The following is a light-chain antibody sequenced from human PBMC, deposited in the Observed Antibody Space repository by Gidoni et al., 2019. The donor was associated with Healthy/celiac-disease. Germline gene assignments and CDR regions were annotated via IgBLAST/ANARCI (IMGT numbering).Light chain of an antibody. CDR3: QHYYSYPYT. CDR2: ASS. J-gene: IGKJ2*01. V-gene: IGKV1-8*01. Sequence: AIRMTQSPSSFSASTGDRVTITCRASQGISIYFAWYQQKPGKAPKLLIYASSTLQSGVPSRFSGSGSGTDFTLTISCLQSEDFATYYCQHYYSYPYTFGQGTKLEIK. CDR1: QGISIY.